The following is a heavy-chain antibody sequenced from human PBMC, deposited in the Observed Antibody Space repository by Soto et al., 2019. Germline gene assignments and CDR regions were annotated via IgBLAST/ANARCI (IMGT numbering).Heavy chain of an antibody. CDR3: ARSPRSSPYFDY. V-gene: IGHV5-51*01. CDR1: GYTFSNFW. Sequence: GESLKISCQCSGYTFSNFWIGWVRQLPGKGLEWMGIIYPGDHETRYSPSFHGKVTISADKSINTAYLQWNSLEASDTAFYFCARSPRSSPYFDYWGQGALVTSPQ. D-gene: IGHD6-13*01. J-gene: IGHJ4*02. CDR2: IYPGDHET.